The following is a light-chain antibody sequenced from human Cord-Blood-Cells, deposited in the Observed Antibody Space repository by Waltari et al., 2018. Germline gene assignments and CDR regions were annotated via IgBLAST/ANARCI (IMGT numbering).Light chain of an antibody. CDR2: EGR. CDR3: CSYAGSSKV. J-gene: IGLJ2*01. V-gene: IGLV2-23*01. Sequence: QSALTQPASVAGSPGQSITISCTGTSRAVGGDNLVSWYQQHQGKATKHRIYEGRKRPKGVSNRFSGSKSGNTASLTTSGLQAEDEADYYCCSYAGSSKVFGGGTKLTVL. CDR1: SRAVGGDNL.